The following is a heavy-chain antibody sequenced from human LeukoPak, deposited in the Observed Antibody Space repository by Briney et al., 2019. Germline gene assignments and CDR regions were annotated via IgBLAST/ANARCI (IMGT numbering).Heavy chain of an antibody. J-gene: IGHJ5*02. CDR1: GDSVSSNSAA. Sequence: SQTLSLTCAISGDSVSSNSAAWIWIRQSPSRGLEWLGRTYYRSKWYNDYAVSVKSRITINPDTSKNQFSLQLNSVTPEDTAVYYCARAVVVAWKWFVPWGQGTLVTVSS. CDR2: TYYRSKWYN. V-gene: IGHV6-1*01. D-gene: IGHD2-2*01. CDR3: ARAVVVAWKWFVP.